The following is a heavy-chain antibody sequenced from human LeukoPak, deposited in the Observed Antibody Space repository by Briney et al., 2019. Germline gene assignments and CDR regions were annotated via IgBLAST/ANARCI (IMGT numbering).Heavy chain of an antibody. Sequence: SETLSLTCAVYGGSFSGYYWSWIRQPPGKGLEWIGYIYNSGSTKYNPSLKSRVTISVDTSKNQFSLKLSSVTAADTAVYYCAGLVGRYSSGLYYYYFDYWGQGTLVTVSS. J-gene: IGHJ4*02. V-gene: IGHV4-59*01. CDR2: IYNSGST. CDR3: AGLVGRYSSGLYYYYFDY. CDR1: GGSFSGYY. D-gene: IGHD3-22*01.